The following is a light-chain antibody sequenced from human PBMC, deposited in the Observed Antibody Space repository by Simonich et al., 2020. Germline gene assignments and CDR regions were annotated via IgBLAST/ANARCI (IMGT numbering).Light chain of an antibody. CDR3: QQSYSTPLT. CDR2: AAS. J-gene: IGKJ1*01. Sequence: DIQMTQSPSSLSASVGDRVTITCRASQSLSRYLNWYQQKPGKAPKLLIYAASSLHSGVPARFSCSGSGTDFPLTISILQPEDFATYYGQQSYSTPLTFGQGTKVEIK. CDR1: QSLSRY. V-gene: IGKV1-39*01.